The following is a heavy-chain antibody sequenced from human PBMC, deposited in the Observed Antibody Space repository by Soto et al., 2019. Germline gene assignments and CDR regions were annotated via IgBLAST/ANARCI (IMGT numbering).Heavy chain of an antibody. V-gene: IGHV3-30*18. CDR1: GFTFSSYG. Sequence: GGSLRLSCAASGFTFSSYGMHWVRQAPGKGLEWVAVISYDGSNKYYADSVKGRFTISRDNSKNTLYLQMNSLRAEDTAVYYCAKSVYGDFNFDYWGQGTLVTVSS. D-gene: IGHD4-17*01. CDR3: AKSVYGDFNFDY. J-gene: IGHJ4*02. CDR2: ISYDGSNK.